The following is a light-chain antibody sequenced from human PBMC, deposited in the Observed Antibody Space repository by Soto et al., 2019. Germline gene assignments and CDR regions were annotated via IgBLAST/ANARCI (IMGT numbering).Light chain of an antibody. J-gene: IGLJ1*01. CDR2: DVV. CDR3: SSYTSGTADV. Sequence: QSVLAQPASVSGSPGQSITISCTGTSSDIGGYDFVSWYQQHPGRAPKLKIYDVVNRPSGVSDRFSGSKSGNTASLTISGLQAEDEADYFCSSYTSGTADVFGTGTKVTVL. CDR1: SSDIGGYDF. V-gene: IGLV2-14*01.